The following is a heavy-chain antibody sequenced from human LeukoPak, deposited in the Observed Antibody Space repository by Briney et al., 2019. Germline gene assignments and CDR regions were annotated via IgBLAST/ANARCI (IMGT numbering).Heavy chain of an antibody. CDR2: MNPNSGYT. CDR3: ARGFGIAAAGNGGWFDP. J-gene: IGHJ5*02. Sequence: GASVKVSCKASGYTFISYDINWVRQATGQGLEWMGWMNPNSGYTGYAQKFQGRVTMTWNTSINTAYMELSSLRSEDTAVYYCARGFGIAAAGNGGWFDPWGQGTLVTVSS. D-gene: IGHD6-13*01. CDR1: GYTFISYD. V-gene: IGHV1-8*01.